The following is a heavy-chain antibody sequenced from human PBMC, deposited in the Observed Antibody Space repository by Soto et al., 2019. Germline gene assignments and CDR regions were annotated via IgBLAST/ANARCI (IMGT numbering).Heavy chain of an antibody. J-gene: IGHJ4*02. CDR3: VKGISSSGSSSYFDY. Sequence: GGSLRLSCSASGFTFSSYAMHWVRQAPGKGLEYVSAISSNGGSTYYADSVKGRFTISRDNSKNTLYLQMSSLRAEDTAVYYCVKGISSSGSSSYFDYWGQGTLVTVSS. D-gene: IGHD3-22*01. CDR1: GFTFSSYA. V-gene: IGHV3-64D*06. CDR2: ISSNGGST.